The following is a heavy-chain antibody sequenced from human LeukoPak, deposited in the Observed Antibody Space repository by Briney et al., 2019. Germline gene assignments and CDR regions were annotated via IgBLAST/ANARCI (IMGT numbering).Heavy chain of an antibody. CDR3: ATAMVSC. D-gene: IGHD2-15*01. CDR2: ISWNSGSI. Sequence: PGRSLRLSCAASGFTFDDYAMHWVRHAPGKGLEWVSGISWNSGSIGYADSVKGRFTISRDNAKNSLYLQMNSLRAEDTALYYCATAMVSCWGQGTLVTVSS. V-gene: IGHV3-9*01. CDR1: GFTFDDYA. J-gene: IGHJ4*02.